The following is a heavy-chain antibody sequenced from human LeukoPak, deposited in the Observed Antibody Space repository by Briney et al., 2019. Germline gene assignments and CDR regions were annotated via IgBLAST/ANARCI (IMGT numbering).Heavy chain of an antibody. CDR2: ISGSGGSA. V-gene: IGHV3-23*01. J-gene: IGHJ1*01. Sequence: GGSLRLSCAASGFTFSSYAMSWVRQAPGKGLEWVSAISGSGGSAYYADSVKGRFTISRDNSKNTLYLQMNSPRAEDTAVYYCAEVGVAAGYFQHWGQGTLVTVSS. CDR1: GFTFSSYA. CDR3: AEVGVAAGYFQH. D-gene: IGHD2-15*01.